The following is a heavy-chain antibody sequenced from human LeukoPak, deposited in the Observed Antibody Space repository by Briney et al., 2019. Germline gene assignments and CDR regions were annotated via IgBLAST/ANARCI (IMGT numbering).Heavy chain of an antibody. V-gene: IGHV3-7*01. CDR3: ARDQTGGEFYYYGMDV. D-gene: IGHD3-10*01. CDR1: GFTFSSYW. J-gene: IGHJ6*02. Sequence: GGSLRLSCAASGFTFSSYWMSWVRQAPGKGLEWVANIKQDGSEKYYVDSVKGRFTISRDNAKNSLYLQMNSLRAEDTAVYYCARDQTGGEFYYYGMDVWGQGTTVTVSS. CDR2: IKQDGSEK.